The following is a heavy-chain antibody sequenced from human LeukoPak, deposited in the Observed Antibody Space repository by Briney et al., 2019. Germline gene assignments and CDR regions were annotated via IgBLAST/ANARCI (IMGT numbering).Heavy chain of an antibody. CDR1: GFTVSSNY. Sequence: GGSLRLSCAASGFTVSSNYMSWVRQAPGKGLEWVAVIYSGGSTYYADSVKGRFIISRDISKNTLYLQMNSLRAEDSALYCCARGGRGSAAVVAPRSFDIWGQGTMVTVSS. D-gene: IGHD3-22*01. CDR3: ARGGRGSAAVVAPRSFDI. V-gene: IGHV3-53*01. J-gene: IGHJ3*02. CDR2: IYSGGST.